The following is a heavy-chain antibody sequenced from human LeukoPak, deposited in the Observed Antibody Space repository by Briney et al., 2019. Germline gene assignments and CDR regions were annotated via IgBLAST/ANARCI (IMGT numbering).Heavy chain of an antibody. V-gene: IGHV3-30*04. CDR3: AKDSQPGVTIAAAGY. CDR2: ISYDGSNK. J-gene: IGHJ4*02. Sequence: GRSLRLSCAASGFTFSSYAIHWGRQAPGKGLEWVAVISYDGSNKYYADSVKGRSTISRDNSKNTLYLQMNSLRAEDTAVYYCAKDSQPGVTIAAAGYWGQGTLVTASS. CDR1: GFTFSSYA. D-gene: IGHD6-13*01.